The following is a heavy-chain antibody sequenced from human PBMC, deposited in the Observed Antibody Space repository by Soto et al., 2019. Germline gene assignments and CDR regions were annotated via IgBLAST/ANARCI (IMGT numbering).Heavy chain of an antibody. D-gene: IGHD2-15*01. J-gene: IGHJ4*02. CDR3: ARGSTVAAILFDY. CDR1: GDSISSGGYY. Sequence: PSETLFLTCTVSGDSISSGGYYWSWIRQHPGKGLEWIGYIYYSGSTYYNPSLKSRVIISVDTSKNQFSLKLSSVTAADTAVYYCARGSTVAAILFDYWGQGTLVTVSS. V-gene: IGHV4-31*03. CDR2: IYYSGST.